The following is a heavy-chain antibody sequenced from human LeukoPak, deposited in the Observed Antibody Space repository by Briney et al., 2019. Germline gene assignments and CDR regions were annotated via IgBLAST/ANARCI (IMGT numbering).Heavy chain of an antibody. V-gene: IGHV4-4*07. CDR3: ARDITAVAGNDAFDI. D-gene: IGHD6-19*01. J-gene: IGHJ3*02. CDR1: GGSISSYY. CDR2: IYTSGST. Sequence: SETLSLTCTVSGGSISSYYWSWIRQPAGKGLEWIGRIYTSGSTNYNLSLKSRVTMSVDTSKNQFPLKLSSVTAADTAVYYCARDITAVAGNDAFDIWGQGTMVTVSS.